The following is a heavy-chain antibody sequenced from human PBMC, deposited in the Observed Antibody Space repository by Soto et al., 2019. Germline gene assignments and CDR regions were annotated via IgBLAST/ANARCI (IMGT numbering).Heavy chain of an antibody. D-gene: IGHD4-17*01. J-gene: IGHJ6*02. Sequence: SPTLSLTCAISGDSVSSNSAAWNWIRQSPSRGLEWLGRAYYRSQWYYDSAVSVRSRITVIPDTSKNQFSLQLNSVTPEDTAVYYCTKLKGDGDPYDVMSVSARGTSVTVSS. V-gene: IGHV6-1*01. CDR3: TKLKGDGDPYDVMSV. CDR2: AYYRSQWYY. CDR1: GDSVSSNSAA.